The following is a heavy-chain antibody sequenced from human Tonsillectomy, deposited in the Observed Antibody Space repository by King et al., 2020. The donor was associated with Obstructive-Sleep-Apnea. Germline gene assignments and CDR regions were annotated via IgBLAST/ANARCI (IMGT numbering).Heavy chain of an antibody. J-gene: IGHJ4*02. D-gene: IGHD3-16*01. Sequence: VQLVESGGRLVQPGGSLRLSCAVSGFNFRDYAMTWVRQAPGKGLEWVSSIRGNGENTYSAYSVTGRFTISRDKSKDTLYLRMSSLRVEYTAVYYCSRRGDDYIWGDYFFDSWGQGTVVTVSS. CDR1: GFNFRDYA. CDR2: IRGNGENT. V-gene: IGHV3-23*04. CDR3: SRRGDDYIWGDYFFDS.